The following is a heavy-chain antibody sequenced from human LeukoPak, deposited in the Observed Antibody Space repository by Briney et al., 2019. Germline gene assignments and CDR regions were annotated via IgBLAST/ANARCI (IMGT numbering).Heavy chain of an antibody. Sequence: ASVKVSCKASGYTFTGYYMHWVRQAPGQGLEWMGWINPNSGGTNYAQKFQGRVTMTRDTSISTAYMELSRLRSDDTAVYYCARRYDSSGYYRTDAFDIWGQGTMVTVSS. J-gene: IGHJ3*02. CDR2: INPNSGGT. D-gene: IGHD3-22*01. V-gene: IGHV1-2*02. CDR1: GYTFTGYY. CDR3: ARRYDSSGYYRTDAFDI.